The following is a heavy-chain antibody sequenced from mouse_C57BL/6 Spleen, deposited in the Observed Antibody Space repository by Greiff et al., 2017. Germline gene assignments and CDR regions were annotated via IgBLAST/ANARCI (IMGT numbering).Heavy chain of an antibody. J-gene: IGHJ4*01. Sequence: EVQLVESVGDLVKPGGSLKLSCAASGFTFSSYGMSWVRQTPDKRLEWVATISSGGSYTYYPYSVKGRFTISRDNAKNTLYLQMSSLKSEDTAMYYCARHYDGYAMDYWGQGTSVTVSS. CDR2: ISSGGSYT. CDR1: GFTFSSYG. V-gene: IGHV5-6*01. CDR3: ARHYDGYAMDY. D-gene: IGHD2-3*01.